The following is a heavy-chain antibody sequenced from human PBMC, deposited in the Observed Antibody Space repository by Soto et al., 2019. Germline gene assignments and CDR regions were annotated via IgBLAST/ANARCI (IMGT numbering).Heavy chain of an antibody. V-gene: IGHV4-59*01. CDR3: ARDGYDGSGSPYPAY. J-gene: IGHJ4*02. CDR1: GGSMSEYF. D-gene: IGHD3-10*01. CDR2: IYYRGST. Sequence: PSETLSLTCSVSGGSMSEYFWSWIRQSPGKGLEWIGYIYYRGSTDYNPSLKSRVTISVDTSKRQVSLRLTSVTAADTAVYYCARDGYDGSGSPYPAYWGPGTQVTVSS.